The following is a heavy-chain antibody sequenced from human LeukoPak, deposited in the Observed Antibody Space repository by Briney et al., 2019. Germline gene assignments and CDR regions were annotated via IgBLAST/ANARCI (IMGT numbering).Heavy chain of an antibody. CDR3: AKRVDDFWSGYKNPAQRPDY. J-gene: IGHJ4*02. Sequence: GGSLRLSCAASGFTFSSYAMSWVRQAPGKGLEWVSAISGSGGSTYYADSVKGRFTIPRDNSKNTLYLQMNSLRAEDTAVYYCAKRVDDFWSGYKNPAQRPDYWGQGTLVTVSS. V-gene: IGHV3-23*01. CDR1: GFTFSSYA. D-gene: IGHD3-3*01. CDR2: ISGSGGST.